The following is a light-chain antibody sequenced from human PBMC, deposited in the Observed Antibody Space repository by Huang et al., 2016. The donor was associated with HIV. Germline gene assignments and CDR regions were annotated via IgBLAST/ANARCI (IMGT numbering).Light chain of an antibody. CDR3: QQRSEWLT. V-gene: IGKV3-11*01. CDR2: AAS. J-gene: IGKJ4*01. CDR1: QSISTY. Sequence: EIVLTQSPATLSLSPGERASQSISTYLAWYQHRPGQSPRLLIYAASKRAVGVPTRFSGRGSGTDFTLTISSLEPEDVAVYFCQQRSEWLTFGGGTRVDI.